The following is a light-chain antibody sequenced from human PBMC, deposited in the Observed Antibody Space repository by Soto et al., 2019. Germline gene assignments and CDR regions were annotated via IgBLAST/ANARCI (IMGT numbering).Light chain of an antibody. CDR1: QGVSSY. CDR2: GVS. CDR3: QQYGNSPLT. V-gene: IGKV3-20*01. Sequence: EIVLTQSPATLSLSPGERATLSCRATQGVSSYLTWYQHRPGQAPRVIIFGVSTRATGVPDRFSGSGSGTDFTLTISRLEPEDFALYYCQQYGNSPLTFGGGTKVDIK. J-gene: IGKJ4*01.